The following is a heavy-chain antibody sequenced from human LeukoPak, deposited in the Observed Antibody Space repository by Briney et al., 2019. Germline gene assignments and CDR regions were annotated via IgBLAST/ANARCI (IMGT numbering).Heavy chain of an antibody. Sequence: SETLSLTCAVYGGSFSGYYWSWIRQPPGKGLEWIGEINHSGSTDYNPSLKSRVTISVDTSKNQFSLKLSSVTAADTAVYYCARRGGTHGSYYQRRYAFDIWGQGTMVTVSS. D-gene: IGHD1-26*01. J-gene: IGHJ3*02. CDR1: GGSFSGYY. CDR2: INHSGST. V-gene: IGHV4-34*01. CDR3: ARRGGTHGSYYQRRYAFDI.